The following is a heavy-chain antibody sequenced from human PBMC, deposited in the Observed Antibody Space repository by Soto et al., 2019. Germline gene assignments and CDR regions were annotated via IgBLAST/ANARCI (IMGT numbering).Heavy chain of an antibody. V-gene: IGHV5-51*03. CDR3: ARYGGYCSRDRCYNDEFDY. CDR1: ENRFTSTC. D-gene: IGHD2-15*01. J-gene: IGHJ4*02. Sequence: GQFKNISNXASENRFTSTCIGWVRHMNGKGLEWMGIIYPGDSDTSDRPSFEGQVTISVDKSINTAYLQWSSLKASDTAMYYCARYGGYCSRDRCYNDEFDYWGQGTLVTVSS. CDR2: IYPGDSDT.